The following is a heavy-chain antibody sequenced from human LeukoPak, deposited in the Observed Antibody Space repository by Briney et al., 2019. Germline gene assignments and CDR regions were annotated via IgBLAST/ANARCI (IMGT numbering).Heavy chain of an antibody. CDR1: GYSFTSYW. CDR3: ARQISGYTHYYYGMDV. V-gene: IGHV5-51*01. D-gene: IGHD5-12*01. J-gene: IGHJ6*02. CDR2: IYPGDSDT. Sequence: GESLKISCKGSGYSFTSYWIGWVRQMPGKGLEWMGIIYPGDSDTRYSPSSQGQVTISADKSISTAYLQWSSLKASDTAMYYCARQISGYTHYYYGMDVWGQGTTVTVSS.